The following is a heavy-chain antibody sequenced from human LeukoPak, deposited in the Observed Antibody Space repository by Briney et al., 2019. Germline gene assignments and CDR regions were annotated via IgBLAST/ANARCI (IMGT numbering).Heavy chain of an antibody. J-gene: IGHJ5*02. CDR2: IIPIFGTA. CDR3: ARSYYDILTGYSTAFNWFDP. CDR1: GGTFSSYA. Sequence: ASVKVSCKASGGTFSSYAISWVRQAPGQGLEWMGGIIPIFGTANYAQKFQGRVTITADKSTSTAYMELSSLRSEDTAVYYCARSYYDILTGYSTAFNWFDPWGQGTLVTVSS. D-gene: IGHD3-9*01. V-gene: IGHV1-69*06.